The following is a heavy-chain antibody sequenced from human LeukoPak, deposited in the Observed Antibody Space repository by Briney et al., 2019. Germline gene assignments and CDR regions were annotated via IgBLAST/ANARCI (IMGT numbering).Heavy chain of an antibody. Sequence: PSETLSLTCAVSGYSISSDYYWGWIRQPPGKGLEWIGSIYHSGSTYYNPSLKSRVTISVDTSKNQFSLKLSSVTAADAAVYYCARSHHYYYYMDVWGKGTTVTVSS. CDR1: GYSISSDYY. CDR3: ARSHHYYYYMDV. V-gene: IGHV4-38-2*01. J-gene: IGHJ6*03. CDR2: IYHSGST.